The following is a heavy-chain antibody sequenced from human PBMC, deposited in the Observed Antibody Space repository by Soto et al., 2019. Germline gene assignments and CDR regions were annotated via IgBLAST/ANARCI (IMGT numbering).Heavy chain of an antibody. Sequence: QVQLVESGGGVVQPGRSLRLSCAASGFTFSSYGMHWVRQAPGKGLEWVAVISYDGSNKYYADSVKGRFTISRDNSKNTLYLQRNSLRAEDTAVYYCAKDLKGQWLPRGAYNWFDPWGQGTLVTVSS. CDR3: AKDLKGQWLPRGAYNWFDP. D-gene: IGHD6-19*01. CDR1: GFTFSSYG. CDR2: ISYDGSNK. J-gene: IGHJ5*02. V-gene: IGHV3-30*18.